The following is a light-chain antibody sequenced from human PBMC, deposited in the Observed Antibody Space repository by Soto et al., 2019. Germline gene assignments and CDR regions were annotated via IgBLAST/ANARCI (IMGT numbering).Light chain of an antibody. V-gene: IGKV1-9*01. CDR3: QQRKSYPIT. CDR1: QDINTY. J-gene: IGKJ5*01. Sequence: DIQLTQSPSFLSASVGDRVTITCRGSQDINTYLAWYLQKPGKAPKLLIFAASTFQNGVPSRFSGSESGTEFTVTITSLQPEDFATYYCQQRKSYPITFGQGTRLEIK. CDR2: AAS.